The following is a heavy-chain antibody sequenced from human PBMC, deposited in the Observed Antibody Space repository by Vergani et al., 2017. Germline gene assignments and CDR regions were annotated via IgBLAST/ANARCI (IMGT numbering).Heavy chain of an antibody. D-gene: IGHD5-12*01. CDR2: ICHTEDT. V-gene: IGHV4-4*03. CDR1: GDSISSNNC. CDR3: TRQPQEGASGPPSVPT. Sequence: QVQLQESGPGLVKPPGTLSLTCAVSGDSISSNNCWTWVRQPPGKGLEWIGEICHTEDTKYSPSLKRRVTVSVDESRNLFSLRLNSVTAADTAVYYCTRQPQEGASGPPSVPTWGQGMSVIVSS. J-gene: IGHJ4*02.